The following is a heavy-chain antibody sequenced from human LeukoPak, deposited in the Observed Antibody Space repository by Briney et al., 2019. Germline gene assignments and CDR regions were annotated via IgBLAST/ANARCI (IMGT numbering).Heavy chain of an antibody. CDR3: ARVPYYYDSSGYYMYYFDY. D-gene: IGHD3-22*01. CDR2: IYDSGST. J-gene: IGHJ4*02. CDR1: GGSVSGYY. Sequence: SETLSLTCSVSGGSVSGYYWSWIRQPPGKGLEWIGYIYDSGSTNYNPSLKSRVTISLDTSKNQFSLKLSSVTAADTAVFYCARVPYYYDSSGYYMYYFDYWGQGTLVTVSS. V-gene: IGHV4-59*02.